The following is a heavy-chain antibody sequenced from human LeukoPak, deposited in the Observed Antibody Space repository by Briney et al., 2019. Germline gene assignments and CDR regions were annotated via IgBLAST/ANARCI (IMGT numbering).Heavy chain of an antibody. V-gene: IGHV1-18*01. D-gene: IGHD3-10*01. Sequence: ASVKVSCKASGYTFNSYGINWVRQAPGQGLEWMGWINPYNGNTNYAQKLQGRVTMTTDTSTSTAYMELGSLRSDDTAMYYCARDLDGSGSYYYWGQGTLVTVSS. CDR1: GYTFNSYG. CDR3: ARDLDGSGSYYY. CDR2: INPYNGNT. J-gene: IGHJ4*02.